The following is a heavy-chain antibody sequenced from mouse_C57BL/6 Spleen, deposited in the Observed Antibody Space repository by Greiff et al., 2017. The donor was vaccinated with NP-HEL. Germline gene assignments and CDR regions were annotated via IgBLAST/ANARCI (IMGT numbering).Heavy chain of an antibody. D-gene: IGHD1-1*01. J-gene: IGHJ2*01. V-gene: IGHV1-15*01. CDR1: GYTFTDYE. Sequence: QVQLQQPGAELVRPGASVTLSCKASGYTFTDYEMHWVKQTPVHGLEWIGAIDPETGGTAYNQKFKGKAILTADKSSSTAYMELRSLTSEDSAVYYCTSDYYGSSYYWGQGTTLTVSS. CDR2: IDPETGGT. CDR3: TSDYYGSSYY.